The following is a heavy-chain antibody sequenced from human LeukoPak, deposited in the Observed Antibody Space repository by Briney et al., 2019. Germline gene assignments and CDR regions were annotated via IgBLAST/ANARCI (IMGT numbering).Heavy chain of an antibody. Sequence: SETLSLTCTVSGGSISSSSYYWVWIRQPQGKGLEWIGSIYYSGSTYYNPSLKSRVTISVDTSKNQFSLKLSSVTAADTAVYYCARGGDSNYDWVSYYYYYMDVWGKGTTVTVSS. V-gene: IGHV4-39*07. CDR1: GGSISSSSYY. CDR3: ARGGDSNYDWVSYYYYYMDV. D-gene: IGHD4-11*01. J-gene: IGHJ6*03. CDR2: IYYSGST.